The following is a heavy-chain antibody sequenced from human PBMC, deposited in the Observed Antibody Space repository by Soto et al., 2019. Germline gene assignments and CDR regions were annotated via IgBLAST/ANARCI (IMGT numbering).Heavy chain of an antibody. J-gene: IGHJ4*02. CDR3: ARLEGGSTDS. V-gene: IGHV5-10-1*01. CDR1: GYSFAGYW. D-gene: IGHD1-26*01. Sequence: GDSLKISCKGSGYSFAGYWITWVRQKPGKGLEWTGRIDPSDPQTYYSPSFRGHVTISATKSITTVFLQWSSLRASDTAMYYCARLEGGSTDSWGLGPLVTVSS. CDR2: IDPSDPQT.